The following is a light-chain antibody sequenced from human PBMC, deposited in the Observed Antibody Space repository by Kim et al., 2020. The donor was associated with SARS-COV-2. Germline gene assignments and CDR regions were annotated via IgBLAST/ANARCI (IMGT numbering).Light chain of an antibody. V-gene: IGLV2-14*04. CDR3: SSYTNSNTWV. CDR2: DVS. Sequence: GQSINISSTGTSSDGGDYDYVSWYQQHPGKAPKLMIYDVSKRPSGVSNRFSGSKSGNTASLTISGLQAEDEADYYCSSYTNSNTWVFGGGTQLTVL. J-gene: IGLJ3*02. CDR1: SSDGGDYDY.